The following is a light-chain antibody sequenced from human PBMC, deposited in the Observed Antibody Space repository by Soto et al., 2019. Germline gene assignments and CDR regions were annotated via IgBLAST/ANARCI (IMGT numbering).Light chain of an antibody. CDR2: WAT. V-gene: IGKV4-1*01. Sequence: DIVMTQSPDSLAVSLGERATINCKSSQSVLYSSNNKNYLAWYQQRPGQPPKLLIYWATTRESGAPDRFSGSGSGTDFTLSITSLQAEDGAVYYCQQYETTPPTFGQGTKLEIK. J-gene: IGKJ2*01. CDR3: QQYETTPPT. CDR1: QSVLYSSNNKNY.